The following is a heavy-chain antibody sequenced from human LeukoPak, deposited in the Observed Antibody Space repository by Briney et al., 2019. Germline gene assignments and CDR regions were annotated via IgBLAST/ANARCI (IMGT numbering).Heavy chain of an antibody. CDR3: ARAHDYGDYYFDS. V-gene: IGHV4-59*08. Sequence: PSETLSLTCTVSGGSISSYYWSWIRQPPGKGLEWIGYIYYSGSTNYNPSLKSRVTISVDTSKNQFSLKLSSVTAADTAVYYCARAHDYGDYYFDSWGQGTLVIVSS. D-gene: IGHD4-17*01. CDR1: GGSISSYY. J-gene: IGHJ4*02. CDR2: IYYSGST.